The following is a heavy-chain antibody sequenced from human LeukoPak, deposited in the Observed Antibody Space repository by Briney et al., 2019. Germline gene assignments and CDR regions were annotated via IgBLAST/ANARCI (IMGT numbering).Heavy chain of an antibody. CDR2: MNPNSGNT. Sequence: RASVKVSCKASGYTFTSYDINWVRQATGQGLEWMGWMNPNSGNTGYAQKFQGRVTMTRDTSISTAYMELSRLRSDDTAVYYCARVGSYCSSTSCYIWGQGTLVTVSS. V-gene: IGHV1-8*01. J-gene: IGHJ4*02. CDR1: GYTFTSYD. CDR3: ARVGSYCSSTSCYI. D-gene: IGHD2-2*02.